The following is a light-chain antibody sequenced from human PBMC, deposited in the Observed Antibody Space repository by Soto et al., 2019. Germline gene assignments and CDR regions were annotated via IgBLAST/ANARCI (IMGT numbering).Light chain of an antibody. V-gene: IGKV1-5*03. CDR3: QQYNSYPWT. CDR1: QSISSW. J-gene: IGKJ1*01. Sequence: DIRMTQSPSTLSASVGDRVTSACRASQSISSWLAWYQQKPGKAPKLLIYKASSLESGVTSRFSGSGSGTEFTLTISSLQPDDFATYYCQQYNSYPWTFGQGTKVEIK. CDR2: KAS.